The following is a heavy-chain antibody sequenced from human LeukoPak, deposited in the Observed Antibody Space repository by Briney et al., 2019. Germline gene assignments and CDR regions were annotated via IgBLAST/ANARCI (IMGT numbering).Heavy chain of an antibody. CDR1: GFTFSSYS. J-gene: IGHJ1*01. V-gene: IGHV3-23*01. CDR2: ISGSGGST. Sequence: GGSLRLSCAASGFTFSSYSMNWVRQAPGKGLEWVSAISGSGGSTYYADSVKGRFTISRDNSKNTLYLQMNSLRAEDTAVYYCAKARSGWPQDFQHWGQGTLVTVSS. D-gene: IGHD6-19*01. CDR3: AKARSGWPQDFQH.